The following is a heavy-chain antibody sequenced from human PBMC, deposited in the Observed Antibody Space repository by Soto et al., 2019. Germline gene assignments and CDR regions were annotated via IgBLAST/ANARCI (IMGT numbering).Heavy chain of an antibody. D-gene: IGHD6-13*01. V-gene: IGHV2-5*02. CDR3: AHSYLLPAAAGTFDY. J-gene: IGHJ4*02. CDR1: GFSLSTSGVG. CDR2: IYWDDDK. Sequence: QITLKECGPTLVKPTQTLTLTCTFSGFSLSTSGVGVGWIRQPPGKALEWLALIYWDDDKRYSPSLKSRLTITKDTSKNQVVLTMTNMDPVDTATYYCAHSYLLPAAAGTFDYWGQGTLVTVSS.